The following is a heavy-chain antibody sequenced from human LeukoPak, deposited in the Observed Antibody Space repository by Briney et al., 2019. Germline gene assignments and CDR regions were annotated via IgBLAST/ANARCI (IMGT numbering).Heavy chain of an antibody. D-gene: IGHD2-15*01. CDR1: GYTFTSYG. CDR3: ARYCSGGSCYYFDY. V-gene: IGHV1-18*01. J-gene: IGHJ4*02. CDR2: ISAYNGNT. Sequence: ALVKVSCKASGYTFTSYGISWVRQAPGQGLEWMGWISAYNGNTNYAQKLQGRVTMTTDTSTSTAYMELRSLRSDDTAVYYCARYCSGGSCYYFDYWGQGTLVTVSS.